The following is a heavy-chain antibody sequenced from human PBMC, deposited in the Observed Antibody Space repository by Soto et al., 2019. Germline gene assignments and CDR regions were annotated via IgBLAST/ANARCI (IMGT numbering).Heavy chain of an antibody. D-gene: IGHD3-9*01. V-gene: IGHV3-21*05. CDR1: GFTFNTHG. Sequence: GGSLRLSCAASGFTFNTHGMHWVRQAPGKGLEWISYISARSSDIQYTESVKGRFTISRENAENSLYIQMKSMRAEDTALYYCARDGYYNVDYWGQGTLVTVSS. CDR2: ISARSSDI. CDR3: ARDGYYNVDY. J-gene: IGHJ4*02.